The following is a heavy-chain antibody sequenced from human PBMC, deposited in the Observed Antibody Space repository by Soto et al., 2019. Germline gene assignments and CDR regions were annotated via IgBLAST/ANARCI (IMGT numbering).Heavy chain of an antibody. D-gene: IGHD3-22*01. CDR2: IYSGGSP. CDR1: GFAVSDSY. CDR3: ARDNGYSHWFFDL. J-gene: IGHJ2*01. Sequence: EEPLVESGGGLVQPGGSLRLSCEASGFAVSDSYMSWVRQAPGKGLERVSVIYSGGSPYYADSVKGRFAISSDNSKNTLHLQMNIRRAEDTAVYYCARDNGYSHWFFDLWGRGTLVTVSS. V-gene: IGHV3-66*01.